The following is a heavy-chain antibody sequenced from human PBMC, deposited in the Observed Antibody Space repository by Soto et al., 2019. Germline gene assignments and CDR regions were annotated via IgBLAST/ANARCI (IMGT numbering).Heavy chain of an antibody. V-gene: IGHV1-18*04. CDR2: ISPYNGNT. CDR3: AREGGVWGSFRYFDY. CDR1: GYTFSSYV. Sequence: QVQLVQSGVEVQKPGASVKVSCKASGYTFSSYVIHWLRQAPGQGLEWMGWISPYNGNTNYGQNLQGRVTMTTDTSTSIVDMELRSLRADDTAVYYCAREGGVWGSFRYFDYWGQGTLVTVSP. D-gene: IGHD3-16*02. J-gene: IGHJ4*02.